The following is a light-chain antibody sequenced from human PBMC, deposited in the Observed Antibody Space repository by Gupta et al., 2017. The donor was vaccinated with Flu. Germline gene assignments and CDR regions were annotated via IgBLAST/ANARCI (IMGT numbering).Light chain of an antibody. Sequence: DTLSVSPGGSVTLSCRAGESVGRNFLVSYQQKPGQAPRVLIYGTSYRAPGIPDTFSGGGSGTDFTLTINRLEPEDCGLYYCRQEKNSPPTFGQGTRLEIK. V-gene: IGKV3-20*01. CDR1: ESVGRNF. CDR2: GTS. CDR3: RQEKNSPPT. J-gene: IGKJ2*01.